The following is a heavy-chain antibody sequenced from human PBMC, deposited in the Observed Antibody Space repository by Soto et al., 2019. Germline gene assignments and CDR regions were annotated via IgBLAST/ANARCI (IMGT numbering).Heavy chain of an antibody. CDR3: ARGRGTTVVTTGTTGGFDL. CDR2: INHSGST. D-gene: IGHD4-17*01. J-gene: IGHJ2*01. V-gene: IGHV4-34*01. CDR1: GGSFSGYY. Sequence: QVQLQQWGAGLLKPSETLSLTCAVYGGSFSGYYWSWIRQPPGKGLEWIGEINHSGSTNYNPSLKSRVNISVDTSKNQFSMKLSSVTAADTAVYYCARGRGTTVVTTGTTGGFDLWGRGTLVTVSS.